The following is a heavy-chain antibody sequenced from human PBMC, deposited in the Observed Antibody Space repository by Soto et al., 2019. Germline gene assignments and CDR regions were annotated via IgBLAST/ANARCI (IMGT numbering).Heavy chain of an antibody. CDR3: ARQNPYSTGSYYFDY. CDR1: SGSISRGAYY. D-gene: IGHD6-19*01. Sequence: TSEALGLTCTVSSGSISRGAYYWSWIRQHPGKGLEWIGYIYYNGSPYYNPSLRGRVTMSLATAQNQFSLRLSYVTAADTAVYFCARQNPYSTGSYYFDYWGQGSLVTVSS. CDR2: IYYNGSP. V-gene: IGHV4-31*03. J-gene: IGHJ4*02.